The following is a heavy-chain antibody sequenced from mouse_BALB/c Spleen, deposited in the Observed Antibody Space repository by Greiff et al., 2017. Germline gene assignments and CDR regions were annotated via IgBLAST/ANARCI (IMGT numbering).Heavy chain of an antibody. J-gene: IGHJ4*01. CDR3: ARWAARAFYAMDY. Sequence: EVKLMESGGGLVQPGGSRKLSCAASGFTFSSFGMHWVRQAPEKGLEWVAYISSGSSTIYYADTVKGRFTISRDNPKNTLFLQMTSLRSEDTAMYYCARWAARAFYAMDYWGQGTSVTVSS. CDR2: ISSGSSTI. CDR1: GFTFSSFG. D-gene: IGHD3-1*01. V-gene: IGHV5-17*02.